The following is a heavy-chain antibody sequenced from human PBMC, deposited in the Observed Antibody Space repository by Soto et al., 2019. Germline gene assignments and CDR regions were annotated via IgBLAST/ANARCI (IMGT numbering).Heavy chain of an antibody. J-gene: IGHJ4*02. D-gene: IGHD6-13*01. Sequence: SETLSLTCAVYGGSFSGYYWSWIRQPPGKGLEWIGEVNHSGSTNYNPSLKSRVTISVDTSKNQFSLKLSSVTAADTAVYYCARGPGSSSRTAFDYWGQGTLVTVSS. V-gene: IGHV4-34*01. CDR2: VNHSGST. CDR1: GGSFSGYY. CDR3: ARGPGSSSRTAFDY.